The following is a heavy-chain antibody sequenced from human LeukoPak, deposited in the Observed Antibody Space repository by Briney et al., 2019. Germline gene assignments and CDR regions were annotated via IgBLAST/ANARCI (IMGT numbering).Heavy chain of an antibody. D-gene: IGHD3-22*01. CDR2: ISSRSSYI. J-gene: IGHJ4*02. Sequence: TGGSLRLSCAASGFTFSTYTMNWVRQAPGKGLEWVSSISSRSSYIYYADSVKGRFTISRDNAKNSLYLQMNSLRAEDTAVYHCARDGLFGLDYWGQGTLVTVSS. CDR1: GFTFSTYT. V-gene: IGHV3-21*01. CDR3: ARDGLFGLDY.